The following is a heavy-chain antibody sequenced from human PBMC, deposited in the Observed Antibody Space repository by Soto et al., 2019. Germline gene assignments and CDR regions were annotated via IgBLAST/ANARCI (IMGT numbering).Heavy chain of an antibody. CDR2: ISYDGSNK. V-gene: IGHV3-30*18. Sequence: QVQLVESGGGVVQPGRSLRLSCAASGFTFSSYGRHWVRQAPGKGLEWVAVISYDGSNKYYADSVKGGFTISRDNSKNTLYLQMNSLRAEDTAVYYCAKEPVGATGYYFDYWGQGTLVTVSS. CDR1: GFTFSSYG. J-gene: IGHJ4*02. D-gene: IGHD1-26*01. CDR3: AKEPVGATGYYFDY.